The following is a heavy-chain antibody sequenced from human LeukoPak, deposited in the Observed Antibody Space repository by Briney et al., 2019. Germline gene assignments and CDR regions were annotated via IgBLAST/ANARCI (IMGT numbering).Heavy chain of an antibody. Sequence: GRSLRLSCAASAFTFSDHSMHWVRQAPGKGLEWVSSIAYDSSNTCYADSVKGRFTISRDNSKNTLYLQLSSLTIDDTAVYYCARVGGGNYHPLDYWGQGTLVTVSS. J-gene: IGHJ4*02. D-gene: IGHD1-26*01. CDR2: IAYDSSNT. CDR1: AFTFSDHS. CDR3: ARVGGGNYHPLDY. V-gene: IGHV3-30-3*01.